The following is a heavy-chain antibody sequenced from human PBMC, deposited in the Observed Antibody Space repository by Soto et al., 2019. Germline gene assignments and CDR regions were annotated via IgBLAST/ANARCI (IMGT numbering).Heavy chain of an antibody. CDR2: IHYSGST. J-gene: IGHJ3*01. Sequence: QLQLQESGPGLVKPSETLSLTCTVSGGSISISSFYWGWVRQPPGKGLEWVGSIHYSGSTYYNPSFESRVTISVDTSENQCSLKLRSVTATDTAVYYCAREVGCCSGGTCNSLNGFDFWGQGTVVTFSS. D-gene: IGHD2-15*01. V-gene: IGHV4-39*01. CDR1: GGSISISSFY. CDR3: AREVGCCSGGTCNSLNGFDF.